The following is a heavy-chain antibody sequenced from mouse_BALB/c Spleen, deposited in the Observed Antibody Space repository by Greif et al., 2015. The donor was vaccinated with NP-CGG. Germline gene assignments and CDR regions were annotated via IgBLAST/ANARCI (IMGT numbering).Heavy chain of an antibody. CDR3: ATYYYGSSSFAY. J-gene: IGHJ3*01. CDR1: GYTSTDYA. CDR2: ISTYYGDA. V-gene: IGHV1S137*01. D-gene: IGHD1-1*01. Sequence: QVQLKHSGAELVRPGVSVKISCKGSGYTSTDYAMHWVKQSHAKSLEWIGVISTYYGDASYNQKFKGKATMTVDKSSSTAYMELARLTSEDSAIYYCATYYYGSSSFAYWGRGTLVTVSA.